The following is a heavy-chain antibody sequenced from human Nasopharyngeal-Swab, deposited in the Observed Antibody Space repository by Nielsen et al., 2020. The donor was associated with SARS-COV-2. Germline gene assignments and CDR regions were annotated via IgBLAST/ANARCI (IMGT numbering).Heavy chain of an antibody. Sequence: ASVKVSCKASGYTFTSYGISWVRQAPVQGLEWMGWISAYNGNTNYAQKLQGRVTMTTDTSTSTAYMELRSLRSDDTAVYYCAREGITYYYGSGSYYSDYWGQGTLVTVSS. D-gene: IGHD3-10*01. V-gene: IGHV1-18*01. CDR2: ISAYNGNT. J-gene: IGHJ4*02. CDR1: GYTFTSYG. CDR3: AREGITYYYGSGSYYSDY.